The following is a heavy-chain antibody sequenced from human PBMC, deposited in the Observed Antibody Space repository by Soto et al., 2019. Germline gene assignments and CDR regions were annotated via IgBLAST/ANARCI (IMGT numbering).Heavy chain of an antibody. CDR1: GFTFRNYG. Sequence: QVQLVESGGGVVQPGKSLRLSCITSGFTFRNYGMHWFRQAPGQGLEWVAVIWYDGSKTYYSDSVRGRFSISRDDSKNTLYLQMNGLGVGDTAAYFCARDVGVVGPDLDHWGQGTLVVVSS. J-gene: IGHJ4*02. CDR3: ARDVGVVGPDLDH. CDR2: IWYDGSKT. D-gene: IGHD3-3*01. V-gene: IGHV3-33*01.